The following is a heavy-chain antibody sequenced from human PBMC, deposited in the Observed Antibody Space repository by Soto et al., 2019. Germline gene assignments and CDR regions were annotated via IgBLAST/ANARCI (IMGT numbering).Heavy chain of an antibody. CDR2: IYSSGST. CDR1: GVSVSSSGDY. Sequence: QLQLQESGPGLVKPSETLSLTCTVSGVSVSSSGDYWGWIRQPPGKGLEWIAAIYSSGSTYSTPSFKRRVAISVDTSKNHFSLKLGSVTSADTAVYFCARLPRITVHGTGTDYWGQGTLVTVSS. D-gene: IGHD4-17*01. V-gene: IGHV4-39*01. CDR3: ARLPRITVHGTGTDY. J-gene: IGHJ4*02.